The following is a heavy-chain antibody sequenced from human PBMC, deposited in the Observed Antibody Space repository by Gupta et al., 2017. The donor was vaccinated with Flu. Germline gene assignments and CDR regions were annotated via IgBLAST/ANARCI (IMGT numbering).Heavy chain of an antibody. Sequence: EVQLLESGGGLVQPGGSLRLSCAASGFPFSSYAMSWVRQAPGKGLEWVSAISGSGGSTYYADSVKGRFTISRDNSKNPLDLQMNSLRAEDTAVYYCAKDYPYYYDSSGYYRGGDAFDIWGQGTMVTVSS. D-gene: IGHD3-22*01. V-gene: IGHV3-23*01. CDR3: AKDYPYYYDSSGYYRGGDAFDI. CDR2: ISGSGGST. J-gene: IGHJ3*02. CDR1: GFPFSSYA.